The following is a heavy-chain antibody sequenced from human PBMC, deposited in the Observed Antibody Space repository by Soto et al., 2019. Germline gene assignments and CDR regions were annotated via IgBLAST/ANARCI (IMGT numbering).Heavy chain of an antibody. CDR2: TYYRSKWYN. CDR1: EDSVSSNSAA. D-gene: IGHD6-19*01. Sequence: PSQTLSLTCAISEDSVSSNSAAWNWIRQSPSRGLEWLGRTYYRSKWYNDYAVSVKSRITINPDTSKNQFSLQLNSVTPEDTAVYYCARDSQKYSSGWYSSYHGMDVWGQGTTVTVSS. V-gene: IGHV6-1*01. CDR3: ARDSQKYSSGWYSSYHGMDV. J-gene: IGHJ6*02.